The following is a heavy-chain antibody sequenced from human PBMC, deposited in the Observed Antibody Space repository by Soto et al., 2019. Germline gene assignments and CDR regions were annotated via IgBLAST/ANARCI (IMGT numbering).Heavy chain of an antibody. CDR1: GGSISTGGYY. V-gene: IGHV4-31*03. J-gene: IGHJ4*02. D-gene: IGHD3-3*01. CDR2: IDDSGYT. Sequence: SETLSLTCTVSGGSISTGGYYWSWIRQYPGKGLEWLGYIDDSGYTFYNPSLQSRPTLSMDTSKNQFSLKLSSATAADTAVHFCARKQAGFFYGIDYWGQGTLVTVSS. CDR3: ARKQAGFFYGIDY.